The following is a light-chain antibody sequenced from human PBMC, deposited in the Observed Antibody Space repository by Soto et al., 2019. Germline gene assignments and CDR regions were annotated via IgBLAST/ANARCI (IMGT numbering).Light chain of an antibody. J-gene: IGLJ3*02. CDR2: EVS. Sequence: QSALTQPASVSGSPGKSFTISGTGTSSDVGGYNYVSWYQQHPGKAPKLILYEVSNRPSGVSNRFSGSKSGNTASLTISGLQAEDEADYYCTSYTTSSTHWVFGGGTQLTVL. CDR1: SSDVGGYNY. V-gene: IGLV2-14*01. CDR3: TSYTTSSTHWV.